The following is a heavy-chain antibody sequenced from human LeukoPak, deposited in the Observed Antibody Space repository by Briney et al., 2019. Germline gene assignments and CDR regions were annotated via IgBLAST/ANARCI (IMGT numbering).Heavy chain of an antibody. V-gene: IGHV3-21*01. CDR2: ISSSSSYI. CDR1: GFTFSSYA. Sequence: MTGGSLRLSCAASGFTFSSYAMNWVRQAPGKGLEWVSSISSSSSYIYYADSVKGRFTISRDNAKNSLYLQMNSLRAEDTAVYYCARDRDSGYGFRFDPWGQGTLVTVSS. CDR3: ARDRDSGYGFRFDP. J-gene: IGHJ5*02. D-gene: IGHD5-12*01.